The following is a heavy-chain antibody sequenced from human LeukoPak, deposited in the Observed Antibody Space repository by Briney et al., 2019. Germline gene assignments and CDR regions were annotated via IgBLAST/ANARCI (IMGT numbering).Heavy chain of an antibody. D-gene: IGHD3-10*01. CDR1: GYSISSGYY. J-gene: IGHJ4*02. Sequence: PSETLSLTCAVSGYSISSGYYWGWIRQPPGKGLEWIGEINHSGTTNYNPSLKSRVTISVDTSKNQFSLKLSSVTAADTAVYYCARRASHSRVTMVRGVIVAANNHHFDYWGQGTLVTVSS. CDR3: ARRASHSRVTMVRGVIVAANNHHFDY. CDR2: INHSGTT. V-gene: IGHV4-38-2*01.